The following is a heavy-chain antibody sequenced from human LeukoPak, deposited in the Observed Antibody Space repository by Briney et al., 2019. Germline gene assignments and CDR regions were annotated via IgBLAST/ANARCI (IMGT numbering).Heavy chain of an antibody. D-gene: IGHD1-7*01. CDR3: ASTNAYNRDYSYYYGMDV. J-gene: IGHJ6*02. CDR2: IWSDGSSQ. Sequence: GGSLRLSCAASGFTFSSYGMHWVRQAPGKGLEWVALIWSDGSSQSYADSVKGRFTISRDNSKDTLYPQMNSLRAEDTAVYYCASTNAYNRDYSYYYGMDVWGQGTTVTVSS. CDR1: GFTFSSYG. V-gene: IGHV3-33*01.